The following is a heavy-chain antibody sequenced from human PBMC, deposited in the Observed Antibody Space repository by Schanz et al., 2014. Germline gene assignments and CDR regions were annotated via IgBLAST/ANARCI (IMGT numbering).Heavy chain of an antibody. Sequence: EVQLVESGGGLVKPGGSLRLSCAASGFTFSSYSMNWVRQAPGKGLEWVSYISSSSSYIYYADSMKGRFTISRDNAKNSLYLQMNSLRAEDTAVYYCARDYAGFDCWGQGTLVTVSS. D-gene: IGHD3-16*01. J-gene: IGHJ4*02. V-gene: IGHV3-21*01. CDR2: ISSSSSYI. CDR1: GFTFSSYS. CDR3: ARDYAGFDC.